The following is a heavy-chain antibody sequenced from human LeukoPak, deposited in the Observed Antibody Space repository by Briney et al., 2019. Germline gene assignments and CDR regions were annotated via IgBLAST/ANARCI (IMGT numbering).Heavy chain of an antibody. CDR2: ISTRSGTI. CDR3: ARDRGGYEFFDY. Sequence: GGSLRLSCAAPGFTFSNYSMNWVRQAPGKGLEWVSYISTRSGTIYYTDSVKGRFAISRDNAKNSLYLQMNSLRDEDTAVYYCARDRGGYEFFDYWGQGILVTVSS. J-gene: IGHJ4*02. D-gene: IGHD5-12*01. V-gene: IGHV3-48*02. CDR1: GFTFSNYS.